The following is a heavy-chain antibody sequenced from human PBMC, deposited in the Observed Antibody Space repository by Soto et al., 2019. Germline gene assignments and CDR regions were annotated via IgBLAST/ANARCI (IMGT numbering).Heavy chain of an antibody. J-gene: IGHJ4*02. V-gene: IGHV1-18*01. Sequence: QVQLVQSGAEVKKPGASVRVSCKASGDGFSNYGFSWVRQAPGQGLEGMGWISAYDGQSNYTKKFQGIVTMTTDTSSTTAYMELRSLRSDDTAEYYCARVWYYDSSDYYAFDYWGLGKLVTVSS. CDR2: ISAYDGQS. D-gene: IGHD3-22*01. CDR3: ARVWYYDSSDYYAFDY. CDR1: GDGFSNYG.